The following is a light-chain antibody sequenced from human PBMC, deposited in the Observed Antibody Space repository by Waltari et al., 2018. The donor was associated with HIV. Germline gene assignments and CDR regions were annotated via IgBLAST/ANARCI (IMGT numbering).Light chain of an antibody. CDR3: QQYGTLYT. CDR1: QRFSRSY. Sequence: EIVLTQSPGTLSLSPGERATLSCRASQRFSRSYLAWYQQKPGQAPRLLIYDASSRATGIPDRFGGSGSGTDFTLTISRLEPEDSAVYYCQQYGTLYTFGLGTKLEIK. V-gene: IGKV3-20*01. CDR2: DAS. J-gene: IGKJ2*01.